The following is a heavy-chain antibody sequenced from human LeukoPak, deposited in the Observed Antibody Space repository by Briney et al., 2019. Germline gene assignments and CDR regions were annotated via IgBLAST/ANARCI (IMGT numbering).Heavy chain of an antibody. J-gene: IGHJ3*02. D-gene: IGHD6-13*01. Sequence: SETLSLTCTVSGGSVSSGSYYWSWIRQPPGKGLEWIGYIYYSGSTNYNPSLKSRVTISVDTSKNQFSLKLSSVTAADTAVYYCARPIGYTSSWPLGIWGQGTMVTVSP. CDR2: IYYSGST. CDR3: ARPIGYTSSWPLGI. V-gene: IGHV4-61*01. CDR1: GGSVSSGSYY.